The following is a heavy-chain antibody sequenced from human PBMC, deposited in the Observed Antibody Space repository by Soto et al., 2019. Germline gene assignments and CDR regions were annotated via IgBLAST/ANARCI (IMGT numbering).Heavy chain of an antibody. Sequence: GGSLRLSCAASGFTFNTYGMHWVRQAPGKGLEWVAVIWYDGSLKYYADSVKGRFTISRDNSKNTLYLQINSLRAEDTAVYYCARARGYTYGPPTYWGQGTLVTVSS. J-gene: IGHJ4*02. CDR3: ARARGYTYGPPTY. CDR1: GFTFNTYG. D-gene: IGHD5-18*01. CDR2: IWYDGSLK. V-gene: IGHV3-33*01.